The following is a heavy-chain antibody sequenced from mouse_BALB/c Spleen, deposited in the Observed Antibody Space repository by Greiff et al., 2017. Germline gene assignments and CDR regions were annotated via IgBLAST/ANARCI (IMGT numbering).Heavy chain of an antibody. CDR2: ISSGGSYT. CDR1: GFTFSSYP. V-gene: IGHV5-6-4*01. Sequence: EVKLVESGGGLVKPGGSLKLSCAPSGFTFSSYPMSWVRQTPEKRLEWVATISSGGSYTYYPDSVKGRFTISRDNAKNTLYLKMSSLKSEDTAMDNGTREGEDDFDYWGQGTTLTVSA. J-gene: IGHJ2*01. CDR3: TREGEDDFDY.